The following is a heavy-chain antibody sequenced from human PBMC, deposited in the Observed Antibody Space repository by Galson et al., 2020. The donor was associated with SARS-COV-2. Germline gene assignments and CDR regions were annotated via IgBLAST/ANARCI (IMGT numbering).Heavy chain of an antibody. CDR3: ARGPSGSGRFRNWFDP. D-gene: IGHD3-10*01. CDR1: GGSISSSSYY. V-gene: IGHV4-39*07. CDR2: IYYSGST. J-gene: IGHJ5*02. Sequence: SQTLSLTCTVSGGSISSSSYYWGWIRQPPGKGLEWIGSIYYSGSTYYNPSLKSRVTISVDTSKNQFSLKLSSVTAADTAVYYCARGPSGSGRFRNWFDPWGQGTLVTVSS.